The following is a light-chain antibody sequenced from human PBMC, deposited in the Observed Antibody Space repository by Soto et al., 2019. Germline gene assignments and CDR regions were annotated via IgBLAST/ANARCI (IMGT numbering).Light chain of an antibody. V-gene: IGKV3-11*01. CDR3: HQRSNWPYT. CDR1: QRVSSY. J-gene: IGKJ2*01. Sequence: EIVLTQSPATLSLSPADRATLSCRASQRVSSYLAWYQQKPGQTPRLLIYDASNSATGIPARFSGSGSGTDFTLTIRSLEPEDLAVYYCHQRSNWPYTFGQGTKLEIK. CDR2: DAS.